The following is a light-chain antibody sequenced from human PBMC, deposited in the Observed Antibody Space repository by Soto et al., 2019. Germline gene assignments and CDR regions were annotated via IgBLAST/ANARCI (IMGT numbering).Light chain of an antibody. CDR1: CSDDGSYNL. Sequence: QSALIQPASVSGSPGQSITISCTGTCSDDGSYNLVSWYQQHPGKAPKLMIYEGSKRPSGVSNRFSGSKSGNTASLTISGLQAEDEADYYCCSYAGSSIFYVFGTGTKVTVL. CDR2: EGS. J-gene: IGLJ1*01. V-gene: IGLV2-23*01. CDR3: CSYAGSSIFYV.